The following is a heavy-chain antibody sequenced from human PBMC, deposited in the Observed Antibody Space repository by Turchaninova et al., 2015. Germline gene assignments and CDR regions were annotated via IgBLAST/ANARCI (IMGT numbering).Heavy chain of an antibody. CDR3: ARGGQWLVRIWLDFDY. V-gene: IGHV3-33*01. CDR1: GFTFSSYG. Sequence: RSLRLSCAASGFTFSSYGMHWVRQAPGKGLEWVAVIWYDGSNKYYADSVKGRFTISRDNSKNTLYLQMNSLRAEDTAVYYCARGGQWLVRIWLDFDYWGQGTLVTVSS. CDR2: IWYDGSNK. D-gene: IGHD6-19*01. J-gene: IGHJ4*02.